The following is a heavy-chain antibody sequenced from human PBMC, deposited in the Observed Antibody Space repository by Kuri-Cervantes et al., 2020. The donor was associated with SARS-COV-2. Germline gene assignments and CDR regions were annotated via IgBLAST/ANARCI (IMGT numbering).Heavy chain of an antibody. CDR2: IKVDGSEK. CDR3: ARRDYYYYYGVDV. V-gene: IGHV3-7*03. CDR1: GFTFSSYA. J-gene: IGHJ6*02. Sequence: GESLKISCAASGFTFSSYAMSWVRQAPGKGLEWVANIKVDGSEKYYVDSVEGRFTISRDNAKNSLYLQMDSLRAEDTAVYYCARRDYYYYYGVDVWGQGTTVTVSS.